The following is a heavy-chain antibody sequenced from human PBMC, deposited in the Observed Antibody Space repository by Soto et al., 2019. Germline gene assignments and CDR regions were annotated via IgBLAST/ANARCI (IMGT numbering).Heavy chain of an antibody. CDR3: ARVFASSELGP. J-gene: IGHJ5*02. CDR1: GGSLSSYY. D-gene: IGHD3-22*01. CDR2: IYYSGST. Sequence: PSETLSLTCTVSGGSLSSYYWSWIRQPPGKGLEWIGYIYYSGSTNYNPSLKSRVTISVDTSKNQFSLKLSSVTAADTAVYYCARVFASSELGPWGQGTLDTVSS. V-gene: IGHV4-59*01.